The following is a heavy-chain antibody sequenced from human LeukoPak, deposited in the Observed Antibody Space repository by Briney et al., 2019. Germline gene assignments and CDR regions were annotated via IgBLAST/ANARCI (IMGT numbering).Heavy chain of an antibody. CDR2: VIPIFGTA. CDR1: GGTFSSYA. D-gene: IGHD1-26*01. V-gene: IGHV1-69*05. CDR3: AREVGSTLKYYFDY. J-gene: IGHJ4*02. Sequence: SVKVSCKASGGTFSSYAISWVRQAPGQGLEWMGRVIPIFGTANYAQKFQGRVTITTDESTSTAYMELSSLRSEDTAVYYCAREVGSTLKYYFDYWGQGTLVTVSS.